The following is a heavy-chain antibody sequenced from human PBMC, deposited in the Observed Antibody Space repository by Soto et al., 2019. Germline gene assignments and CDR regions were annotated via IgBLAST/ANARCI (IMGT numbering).Heavy chain of an antibody. J-gene: IGHJ6*02. V-gene: IGHV4-59*01. CDR1: GGSISSYY. Sequence: PSETLSLTCTVSGGSISSYYWSWIRQPPGKGLEWIGYIYYSGSTNYNPSLKSRVTISVDTSKNQFSLKLSSVTAADTAVYYCAVSTIFGVFTPRYYGMDVWGRGTTVTVSS. CDR2: IYYSGST. CDR3: AVSTIFGVFTPRYYGMDV. D-gene: IGHD3-3*01.